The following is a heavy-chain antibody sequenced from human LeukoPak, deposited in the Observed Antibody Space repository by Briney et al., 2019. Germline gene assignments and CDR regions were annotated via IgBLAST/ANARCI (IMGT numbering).Heavy chain of an antibody. V-gene: IGHV4-31*03. CDR2: IYYSGST. Sequence: SQTLSLTCTVSGGSISSGGYYWSWIRQHPGKGLEWIGYIYYSGSTYYNPSLKSRVTISVDTSKSQFSLKLSSVTAADTAVYYCAREHDYGGNPAFDYWGQGTLVTVSS. CDR1: GGSISSGGYY. J-gene: IGHJ4*02. D-gene: IGHD4-23*01. CDR3: AREHDYGGNPAFDY.